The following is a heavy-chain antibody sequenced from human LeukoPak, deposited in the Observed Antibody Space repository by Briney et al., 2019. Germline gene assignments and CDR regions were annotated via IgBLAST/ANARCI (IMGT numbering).Heavy chain of an antibody. Sequence: GGSLRLSCAASGFTVSSNYMSWVRQAPGKGLEWVSVIYSGGSTYYADSVKGRFTISRHNSKNTLYLQMNSLRAEDTAVYYCARERLLEWLLKGVWDYWGQGTLVTVSS. CDR1: GFTVSSNY. CDR2: IYSGGST. D-gene: IGHD3-3*01. J-gene: IGHJ4*02. CDR3: ARERLLEWLLKGVWDY. V-gene: IGHV3-53*04.